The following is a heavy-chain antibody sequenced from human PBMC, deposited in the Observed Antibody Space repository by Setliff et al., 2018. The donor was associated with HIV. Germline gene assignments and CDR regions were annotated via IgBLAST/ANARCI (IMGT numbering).Heavy chain of an antibody. CDR3: ARGHCSGTNCYGVDYYGMDV. J-gene: IGHJ6*02. CDR2: IYHSQYT. V-gene: IGHV4-4*02. CDR1: GGSISSDNW. Sequence: SETLSLTCAVSGGSISSDNWWTWVRQAPGKGLEWIGEIYHSQYTNYNPSPKSRVSMSVDKSKNQFSVKRTSVTAADTAVYYCARGHCSGTNCYGVDYYGMDVWGQGTTVTVSS. D-gene: IGHD2-2*01.